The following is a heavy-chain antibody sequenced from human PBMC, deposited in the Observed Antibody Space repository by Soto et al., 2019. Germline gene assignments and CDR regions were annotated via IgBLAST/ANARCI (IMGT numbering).Heavy chain of an antibody. V-gene: IGHV4-59*11. D-gene: IGHD5-12*01. Sequence: SENLCLTCTVSRGSISSHYSSWIRQPPGNGLEWIGYIYYSGSTNYNPSLKSRVTISVDTSKSQFSLKLRSVTAADTAVHYCARVPQSRDGYNYPYYYYGTDVWRQGTTVT. CDR2: IYYSGST. CDR1: RGSISSHY. J-gene: IGHJ6*02. CDR3: ARVPQSRDGYNYPYYYYGTDV.